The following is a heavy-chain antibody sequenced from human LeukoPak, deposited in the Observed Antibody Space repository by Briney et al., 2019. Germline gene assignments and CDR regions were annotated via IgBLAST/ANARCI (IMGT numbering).Heavy chain of an antibody. D-gene: IGHD1-26*01. Sequence: SQTLSPTCVISGDSVSSNSAAWNWIRQSPSRGLEWLGGTYYRSKWYYHYAVSMKSRITVNPDTSKNQFSLQLNSVTPEDTAVYYCARTRDLGPDYWGQGTLVTVSS. CDR2: TYYRSKWYY. CDR3: ARTRDLGPDY. CDR1: GDSVSSNSAA. J-gene: IGHJ4*02. V-gene: IGHV6-1*01.